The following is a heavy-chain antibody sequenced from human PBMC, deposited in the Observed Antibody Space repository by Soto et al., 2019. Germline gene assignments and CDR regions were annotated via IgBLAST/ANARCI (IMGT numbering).Heavy chain of an antibody. V-gene: IGHV3-64D*06. CDR1: GFTFSSYS. Sequence: PVVPLRLSSAASGFTFSSYSMNWVLQAPGKGLEYVSGVRGNGDPPFCADSVKGRFTISRDNSKNTLYLQMSSLSADDTAVYYCVKSRGGNNFAFFDWGQGALATVYS. CDR3: VKSRGGNNFAFFD. CDR2: VRGNGDPP. D-gene: IGHD5-12*01. J-gene: IGHJ4*02.